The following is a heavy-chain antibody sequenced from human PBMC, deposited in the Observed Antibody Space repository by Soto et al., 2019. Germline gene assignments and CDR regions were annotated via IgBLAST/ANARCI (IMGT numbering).Heavy chain of an antibody. CDR1: GGSISSGGYY. CDR3: ARDRGDILTGFDI. D-gene: IGHD3-9*01. V-gene: IGHV4-31*03. CDR2: IYYSGST. Sequence: SETMSLTCTVSGGSISSGGYYWSWIRKHPGKGLEWIGYIYYSGSTYYNPSLKSRVTISVDTSKNQFSLKLSSVTAADTAVYYCARDRGDILTGFDIWGQGTLVTVSS. J-gene: IGHJ3*02.